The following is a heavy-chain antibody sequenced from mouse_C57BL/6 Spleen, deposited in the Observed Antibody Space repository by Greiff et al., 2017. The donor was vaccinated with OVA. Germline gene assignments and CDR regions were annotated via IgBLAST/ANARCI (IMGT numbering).Heavy chain of an antibody. J-gene: IGHJ2*01. D-gene: IGHD1-1*01. CDR1: GYTFTDYN. Sequence: VQLQQSGPELVKPGASVKMSCKASGYTFTDYNMHWVKQSHGQSLAWIGYINPNNGGTRYNQKFKGKATLTVNTYSRTSYMELRSLTSEYSAVYYCARGYYGSHDYWGKGTTLTGSS. CDR3: ARGYYGSHDY. V-gene: IGHV1-22*01. CDR2: INPNNGGT.